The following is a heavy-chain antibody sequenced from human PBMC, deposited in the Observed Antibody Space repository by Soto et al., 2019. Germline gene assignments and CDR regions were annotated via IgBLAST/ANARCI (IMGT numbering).Heavy chain of an antibody. V-gene: IGHV4-31*03. CDR3: ARIDCSSTSCYPSYYWFDP. J-gene: IGHJ5*02. CDR2: IYYSGST. CDR1: GGSISSGGYY. Sequence: SETLSLTCTVSGGSISSGGYYWSWIRQHPGKGLEWIGYIYYSGSTYYNPSLKSRVTISVDTSKNQFSLKLSSVTAADTAVYYCARIDCSSTSCYPSYYWFDPWGQGTLVTVSS. D-gene: IGHD2-2*01.